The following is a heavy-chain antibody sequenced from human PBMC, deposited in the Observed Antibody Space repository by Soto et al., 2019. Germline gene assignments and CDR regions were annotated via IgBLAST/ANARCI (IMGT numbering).Heavy chain of an antibody. J-gene: IGHJ4*02. CDR3: ARQYSYGLEGGY. CDR1: GGSISSSTYY. V-gene: IGHV4-39*01. D-gene: IGHD5-18*01. Sequence: PSETLSLTCTVSGGSISSSTYYWGWIRQPPGKGLEWIGSIYYRGSTYYNPSLKSRVTISVDTSKNQFSLKLSSVTAADTAVYYCARQYSYGLEGGYWGQGTLVTVSS. CDR2: IYYRGST.